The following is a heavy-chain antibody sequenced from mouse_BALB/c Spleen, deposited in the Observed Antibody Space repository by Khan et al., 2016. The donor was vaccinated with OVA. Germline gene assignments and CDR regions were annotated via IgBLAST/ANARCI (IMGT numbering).Heavy chain of an antibody. V-gene: IGHV2-2*02. D-gene: IGHD2-4*01. Sequence: QVQLKESGPGLVQPSQSLSITCTASGFSLTNYSVHWVRQSPGKGLEWLGVIWSAGSTDYNAAFISRLTISKDNSRSQVFFKMNSLQPNDTGIYCCARRGYDYGRRALFAYWGQGTLVTVSA. J-gene: IGHJ3*01. CDR1: GFSLTNYS. CDR2: IWSAGST. CDR3: ARRGYDYGRRALFAY.